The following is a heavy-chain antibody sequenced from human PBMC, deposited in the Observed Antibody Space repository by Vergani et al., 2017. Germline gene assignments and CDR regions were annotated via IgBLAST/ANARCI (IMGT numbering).Heavy chain of an antibody. CDR3: AKDRPRDWETPLFLFDY. CDR1: GSTFTNFA. CDR2: ISGSGGFT. V-gene: IGHV3-23*01. Sequence: EVQLLESGGNLVQPGGSLRLSCAASGSTFTNFAMTWVRQAPGEGLEWVSGISGSGGFTYYADSVKGRFTISRDNSKNTLYLQMSSLRADDTAVYYCAKDRPRDWETPLFLFDYWGQGTLVAVSS. J-gene: IGHJ4*02. D-gene: IGHD1-26*01.